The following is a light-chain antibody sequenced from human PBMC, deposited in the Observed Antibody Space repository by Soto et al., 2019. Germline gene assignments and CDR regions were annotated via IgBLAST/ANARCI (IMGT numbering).Light chain of an antibody. J-gene: IGKJ5*01. CDR3: QQRRNWPPIT. CDR2: DAS. Sequence: ELVLTQSPGTLSLSPGDRATLSCRASQSVSSYLAWYQQKPGQPPRLLIYDASNRATGIPARFSGGESGTDFTLTISSLEPEDFAVYYCQQRRNWPPITFGQGTRLEN. V-gene: IGKV3-11*01. CDR1: QSVSSY.